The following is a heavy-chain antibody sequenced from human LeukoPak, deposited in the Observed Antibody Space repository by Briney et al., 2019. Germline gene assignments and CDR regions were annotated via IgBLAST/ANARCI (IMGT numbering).Heavy chain of an antibody. CDR1: GYTFTGYY. Sequence: ASVKVPDMASGYTFTGYYMQGVRQAPGQGLEWMGWINPKSGGTKYAQRFQGRVTMTSDTSISTAYMELNRLRSDDTAVYYCAVQQGYSSSWIHFFDYWGEDTLVTVSS. J-gene: IGHJ4*02. CDR2: INPKSGGT. D-gene: IGHD6-13*01. CDR3: AVQQGYSSSWIHFFDY. V-gene: IGHV1-2*02.